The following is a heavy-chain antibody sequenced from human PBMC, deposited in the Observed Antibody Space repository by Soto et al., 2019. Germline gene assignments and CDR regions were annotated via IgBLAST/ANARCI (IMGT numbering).Heavy chain of an antibody. CDR1: GGSISSGSYY. CDR2: IYYSGST. V-gene: IGHV4-31*03. D-gene: IGHD2-2*01. CDR3: ARDRRYQLPNYYGMDV. Sequence: QVQLQESGPGLVKPSQTLSLTCTVSGGSISSGSYYWSWIRQHPGKGLEWIGYIYYSGSTYYNPSLKSRVTISVDTSKNQFSLKLSSVTAADTAVYYCARDRRYQLPNYYGMDVWGQGTTVTVSS. J-gene: IGHJ6*02.